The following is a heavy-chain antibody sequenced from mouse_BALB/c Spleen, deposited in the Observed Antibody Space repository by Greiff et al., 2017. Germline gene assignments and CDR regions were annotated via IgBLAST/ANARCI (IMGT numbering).Heavy chain of an antibody. CDR2: IWGDGST. D-gene: IGHD2-3*01. CDR3: AKCKSPDGYYPFAY. J-gene: IGHJ3*01. CDR1: GFSLTSYG. Sequence: VQVVESGPGLVAPSQSLSITCTVSGFSLTSYGVSWVRQPPGKGLEWLGVIWGDGSTNYHSALISRLSISKDNSKSQVFLKLNSLQTDDTATYYCAKCKSPDGYYPFAYWGQGTLVTVSA. V-gene: IGHV2-3*01.